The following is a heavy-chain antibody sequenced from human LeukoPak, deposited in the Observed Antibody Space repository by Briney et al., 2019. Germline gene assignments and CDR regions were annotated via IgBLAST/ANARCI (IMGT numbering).Heavy chain of an antibody. CDR2: ISYDGSNK. J-gene: IGHJ4*02. CDR1: GFTFSSYG. Sequence: GRSLRLSCAASGFTFSSYGMHWVRQAPGKGLEWVAVISYDGSNKYYADSVKGRFTISRDNSKNTLYLQMNSLRAEDTAVYYCAKDYRITMIAWYFDYWGQGTLVTVSS. D-gene: IGHD3-22*01. V-gene: IGHV3-30*18. CDR3: AKDYRITMIAWYFDY.